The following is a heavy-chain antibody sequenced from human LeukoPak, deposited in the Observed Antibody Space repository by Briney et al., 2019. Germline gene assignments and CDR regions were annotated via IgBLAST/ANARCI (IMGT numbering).Heavy chain of an antibody. CDR3: ASSAGSYDSSGYAPDY. V-gene: IGHV1-69*13. CDR1: GGTFSSYA. J-gene: IGHJ4*02. Sequence: GASVKVSCTASGGTFSSYAISWVRQAPGQGLEWMGGIIPIFGTANYAQKFQGRVTITADESTSTAYMELSSLRSEDTAVYYCASSAGSYDSSGYAPDYWGQGTLVTVSS. CDR2: IIPIFGTA. D-gene: IGHD3-22*01.